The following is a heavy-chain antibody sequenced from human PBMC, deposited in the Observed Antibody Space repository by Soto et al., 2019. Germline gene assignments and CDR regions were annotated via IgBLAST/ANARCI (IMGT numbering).Heavy chain of an antibody. CDR2: IYYSGST. D-gene: IGHD3-16*01. V-gene: IGHV4-30-4*01. CDR1: GGSISTADYY. CDR3: ALLLGSPGTYYFDY. Sequence: SETLSLTCTVSGGSISTADYYWSWIRQPPGKALEWIGYIYYSGSTYYNPSLKSRLTMSVDTSKNQFSLKLTSVTAADTAVYYCALLLGSPGTYYFDYWGQGTLVPVSP. J-gene: IGHJ4*02.